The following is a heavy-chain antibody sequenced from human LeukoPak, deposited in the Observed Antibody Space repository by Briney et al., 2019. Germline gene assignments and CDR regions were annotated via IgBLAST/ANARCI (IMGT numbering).Heavy chain of an antibody. CDR3: ARVPSYDYVWGSYRYTKERRRNWFDP. CDR2: MNPNSGST. CDR1: GYTFTSYD. J-gene: IGHJ5*02. D-gene: IGHD3-16*02. Sequence: GASVKVSCKASGYTFTSYDINWVRQATGQGLEWMGWMNPNSGSTGYAQKFQGRVTMTRNTSISTAYMELSSLRSEDTAVYYCARVPSYDYVWGSYRYTKERRRNWFDPWGQGTLVTVSS. V-gene: IGHV1-8*02.